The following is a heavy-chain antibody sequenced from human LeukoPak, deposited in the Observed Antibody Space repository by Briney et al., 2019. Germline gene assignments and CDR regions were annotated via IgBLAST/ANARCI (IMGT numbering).Heavy chain of an antibody. CDR2: INPDSGGT. J-gene: IGHJ4*02. Sequence: ASVKVSCKASGYTFTGYYMHWVRQAPGQGLEWMGWINPDSGGTNYAQKFQGRVTMTRDTSISTAYLELSWLRSDDTAVYYCARDRQQLVTNWGQGTLVTVSS. CDR3: ARDRQQLVTN. CDR1: GYTFTGYY. D-gene: IGHD6-13*01. V-gene: IGHV1-2*02.